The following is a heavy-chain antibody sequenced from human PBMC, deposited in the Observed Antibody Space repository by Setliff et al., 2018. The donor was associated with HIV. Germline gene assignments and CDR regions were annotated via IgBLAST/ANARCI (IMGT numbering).Heavy chain of an antibody. J-gene: IGHJ6*03. V-gene: IGHV5-51*01. CDR2: IYPDDSAT. D-gene: IGHD3-9*01. Sequence: PGESLKISCKGSGYRFSDNWIGWVRQMPGKGLEWMGIIYPDDSATRYSPSFQGHVTISADKSINTVYLQWSSLRASDTAIYYCTRHPLRPGIAGYFYFVDVWGTGTTVTVSS. CDR1: GYRFSDNW. CDR3: TRHPLRPGIAGYFYFVDV.